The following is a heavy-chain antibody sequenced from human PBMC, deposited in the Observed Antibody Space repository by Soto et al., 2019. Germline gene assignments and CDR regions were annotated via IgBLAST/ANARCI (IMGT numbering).Heavy chain of an antibody. J-gene: IGHJ5*02. V-gene: IGHV3-74*01. Sequence: EAQLVESGGGLVQPGGSLRLSCAASGFTFSSYWMHWVRQAPGKGLVWVSRINPDGRITNYADSVKGRFTISRDNANDTLYLQMNSLRAEDTAVYYCARVRVSGYEFDPWGQGTLITVSS. CDR3: ARVRVSGYEFDP. D-gene: IGHD5-12*01. CDR1: GFTFSSYW. CDR2: INPDGRIT.